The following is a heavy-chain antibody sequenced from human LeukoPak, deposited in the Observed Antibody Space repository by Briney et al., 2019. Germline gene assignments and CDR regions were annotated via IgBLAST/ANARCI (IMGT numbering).Heavy chain of an antibody. CDR1: GGSFSGYY. CDR3: ARRHTSSSGFDY. CDR2: INHSGST. J-gene: IGHJ4*02. V-gene: IGHV4-34*01. D-gene: IGHD6-6*01. Sequence: KPSETLSLTCAVYGGSFSGYYWSWIRQPPGKGLEWIGEINHSGSTNYNPSLKSRVTISVDTSKNQFSLKLSSVTAADTAVYYCARRHTSSSGFDYWGQGILVTVSS.